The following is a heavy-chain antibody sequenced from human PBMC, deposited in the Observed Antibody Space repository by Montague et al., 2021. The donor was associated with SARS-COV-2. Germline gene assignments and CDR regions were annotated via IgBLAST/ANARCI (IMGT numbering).Heavy chain of an antibody. CDR3: ARGAPGY. CDR1: GGSISSSDYY. Sequence: SETLSLTCTVSGGSISSSDYYWGWLRQSPGKGLVWIVGINHSGSTKYNPPLKSRVTISVDTSKNQFSLDLTSVTAADTAVYSCARGAPGYWGQGTPVTVSS. CDR2: INHSGST. J-gene: IGHJ4*02. V-gene: IGHV4-39*07.